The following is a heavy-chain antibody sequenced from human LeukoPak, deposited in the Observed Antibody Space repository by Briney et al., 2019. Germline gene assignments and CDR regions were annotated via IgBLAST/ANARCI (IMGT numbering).Heavy chain of an antibody. V-gene: IGHV4-59*01. CDR2: IYYSGST. D-gene: IGHD3-22*01. Sequence: PSETLSLTCTVSGGSISSYYWNWIRQPPGKGLEWIGYIYYSGSTNYNPSLKSRVTISVDTSKNQFSLRLSSVTAADTAVYYCARVTGYMIEDYFDYWGQGTLVTVPS. CDR3: ARVTGYMIEDYFDY. J-gene: IGHJ4*02. CDR1: GGSISSYY.